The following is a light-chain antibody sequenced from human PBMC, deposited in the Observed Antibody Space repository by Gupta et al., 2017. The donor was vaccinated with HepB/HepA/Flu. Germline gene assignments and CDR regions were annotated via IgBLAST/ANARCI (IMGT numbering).Light chain of an antibody. CDR3: VGWEDSLSGYV. J-gene: IGLJ1*01. CDR2: NDN. CDR1: SSNIGNDN. Sequence: QPVLTQPPSASGTPGQRVTISCSGSSSNIGNDNTYWYQQLPGTAPKLLIYNDNQRPSGVPDRFSGSKSGTTASLAISGLRAEEEADYYCVGWEDSLSGYVFGAGTKVTVL. V-gene: IGLV1-47*02.